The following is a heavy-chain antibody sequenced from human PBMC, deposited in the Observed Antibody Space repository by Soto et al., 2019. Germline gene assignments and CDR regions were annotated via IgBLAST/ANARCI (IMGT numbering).Heavy chain of an antibody. D-gene: IGHD5-12*01. CDR3: ARDPSRATARWFDP. CDR1: GYSISSGYY. Sequence: SETLSLTCAVSGYSISSGYYWGWIRQPPGKGPEWIGSIYHSGSTYYNPSLKSRVTISVDTSKNQFSLKLSSVTAADTAVYYCARDPSRATARWFDPWGQGTLVTVSS. CDR2: IYHSGST. V-gene: IGHV4-38-2*02. J-gene: IGHJ5*02.